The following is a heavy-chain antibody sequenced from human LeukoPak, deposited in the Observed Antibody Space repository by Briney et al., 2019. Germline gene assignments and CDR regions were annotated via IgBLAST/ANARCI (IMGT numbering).Heavy chain of an antibody. CDR3: AREDGYMLY. CDR1: GGTISSYY. Sequence: SETLSLTCTVSGGTISSYYWSWIRQPPGKGLEWIGYIYYSGSTNYNPSLKSRVTISVDTSKNQFSLKLSSVTAADTAVYYCAREDGYMLYWGQGTLVTVSS. D-gene: IGHD5-24*01. J-gene: IGHJ4*02. CDR2: IYYSGST. V-gene: IGHV4-59*01.